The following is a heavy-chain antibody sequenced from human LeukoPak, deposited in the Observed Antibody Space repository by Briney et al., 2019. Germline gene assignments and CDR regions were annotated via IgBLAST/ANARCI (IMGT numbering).Heavy chain of an antibody. V-gene: IGHV3-21*04. D-gene: IGHD6-6*01. CDR3: ARVGREYSSSSPPDY. CDR1: GFTFSSYS. CDR2: ISSSSSYI. Sequence: GGSLRLSCAASGFTFSSYSMNWVRQAPGKGLEWVSSISSSSSYIYYADSVKGRFTISRDNAKNSLYLQMNSLRVEDTAMYYCARVGREYSSSSPPDYWGQGTLVTVSS. J-gene: IGHJ4*02.